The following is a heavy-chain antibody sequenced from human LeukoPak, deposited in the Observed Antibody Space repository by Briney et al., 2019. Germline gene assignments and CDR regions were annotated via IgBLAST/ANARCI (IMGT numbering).Heavy chain of an antibody. CDR1: GFTVSSNY. Sequence: GGSLRLSCAASGFTVSSNYMSWVRQAPGKGLEWVSVIYGGGSTYYADSVKGRFTISRDNAKNSLYLQMNSLRAEDTAVYYCARDQGDWVVPAATIDYWGQGTLVTVSS. D-gene: IGHD2-2*01. V-gene: IGHV3-66*01. J-gene: IGHJ4*02. CDR3: ARDQGDWVVPAATIDY. CDR2: IYGGGST.